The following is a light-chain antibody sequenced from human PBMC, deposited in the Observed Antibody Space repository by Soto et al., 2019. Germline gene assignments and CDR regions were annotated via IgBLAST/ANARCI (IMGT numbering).Light chain of an antibody. CDR2: EVS. J-gene: IGLJ3*02. Sequence: QSALTQPASVSGSPGQSITISCTGTSSDVGGYNYVSWYQQHPGKAPKLMIYEVSDRPSRVSNRFSGSKSSNTASLTISGLQTEDEADYYCSSYTNNNALVFGGGTKVTVL. CDR1: SSDVGGYNY. V-gene: IGLV2-14*01. CDR3: SSYTNNNALV.